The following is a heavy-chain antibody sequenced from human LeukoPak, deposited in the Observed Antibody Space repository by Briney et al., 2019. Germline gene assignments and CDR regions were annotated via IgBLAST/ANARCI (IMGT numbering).Heavy chain of an antibody. D-gene: IGHD6-19*01. CDR2: INSDGSNT. CDR1: GLTFSSSW. V-gene: IGHV3-74*01. Sequence: GGSLRLSCAASGLTFSSSWMYWVRQAPGKGLVWVSDINSDGSNTRYADSVRGRFTISRDNAKEMVQLQMNSLRAEDTAVYYCARAVSGWQAIDYWGQGTLVTVSS. J-gene: IGHJ4*02. CDR3: ARAVSGWQAIDY.